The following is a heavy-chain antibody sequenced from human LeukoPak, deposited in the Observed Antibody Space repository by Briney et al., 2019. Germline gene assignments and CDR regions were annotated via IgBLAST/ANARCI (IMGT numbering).Heavy chain of an antibody. CDR1: GGSISSSSYY. J-gene: IGHJ4*02. V-gene: IGHV4-39*02. CDR2: IYYSGST. CDR3: ARDQGSGKLDY. Sequence: PSETLSLTCTVSGGSISSSSYYWGWIRQPPGKGLEWIGSIYYSGSTYYNLSLKSRVSISVDTSKNQFSLKLSSATAADTAVYYCARDQGSGKLDYWGQGTLVTVSS. D-gene: IGHD1-26*01.